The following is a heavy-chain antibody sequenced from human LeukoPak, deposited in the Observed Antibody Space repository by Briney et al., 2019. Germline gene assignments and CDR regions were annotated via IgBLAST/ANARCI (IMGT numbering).Heavy chain of an antibody. V-gene: IGHV1-2*02. Sequence: ASVKVSCKASGYTFTGYYTHWVRQAPGQGLEWMGWINPNSGGTNYAQKFQGRVTMTRDTSISTAYMELSRLRSDDTAVYYCARGVGATYGDYFDYWGQGTLVTVSS. CDR3: ARGVGATYGDYFDY. D-gene: IGHD1-26*01. CDR1: GYTFTGYY. J-gene: IGHJ4*02. CDR2: INPNSGGT.